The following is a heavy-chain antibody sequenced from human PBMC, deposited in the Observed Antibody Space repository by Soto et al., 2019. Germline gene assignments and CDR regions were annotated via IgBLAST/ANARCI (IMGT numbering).Heavy chain of an antibody. CDR2: ISAYNGDT. CDR1: GYTFTNYG. D-gene: IGHD6-6*01. CDR3: GRGRQLVGYFYYHMDV. Sequence: QVQLLQSGAEVKKPGASVKVSCKASGYTFTNYGITWVRQAPGQGLEWMGWISAYNGDTHYTQRLQGRVTMTTDTSPSTAYRELGGLRSDDRPVYYWGRGRQLVGYFYYHMDVGGKGTTVTVSS. J-gene: IGHJ6*03. V-gene: IGHV1-18*01.